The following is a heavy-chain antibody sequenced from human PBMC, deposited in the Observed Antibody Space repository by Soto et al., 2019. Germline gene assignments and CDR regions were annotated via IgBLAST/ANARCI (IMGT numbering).Heavy chain of an antibody. V-gene: IGHV4-61*01. Sequence: QVQLQESGPGLVKPSETLSLTCTVSGGSVSSGSYYWGWIRQPPGKGLEWIGYIYNSGSTNYNPSHKSRVTISVDTSKNQFALSLTSGTAADTAVYYCARRSAAWFDSWGQGTLVTVAS. CDR3: ARRSAAWFDS. CDR2: IYNSGST. J-gene: IGHJ5*01. D-gene: IGHD6-19*01. CDR1: GGSVSSGSYY.